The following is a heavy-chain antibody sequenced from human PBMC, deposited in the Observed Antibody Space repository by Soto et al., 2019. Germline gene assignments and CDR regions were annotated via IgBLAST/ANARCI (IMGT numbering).Heavy chain of an antibody. V-gene: IGHV1-18*01. CDR3: ARDEEDANLMIVVLPGDY. D-gene: IGHD2-21*01. CDR1: GYRFSRYG. Sequence: QVQLVQSGGEVKEPGASVKVSCKASGYRFSRYGINWVRQAPGQGLAWMGWVSTYDGNTQYAQKFQGRITMTTDTSTNTVYLELRSLTSDDTAVDYCARDEEDANLMIVVLPGDYWGQGTLVSVSS. J-gene: IGHJ4*02. CDR2: VSTYDGNT.